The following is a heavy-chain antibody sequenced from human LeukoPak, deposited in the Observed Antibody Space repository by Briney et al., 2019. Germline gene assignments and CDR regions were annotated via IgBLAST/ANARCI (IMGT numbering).Heavy chain of an antibody. Sequence: SETLSLTSTVSGNSISTDYYWGWIRQPPGKGPEWIASMHYSGTTKYNPSLKSRVSISVDTSKNQFSLNLSSVTAADTALYYCAAYFSGYAQFQYWGQGTLVTVSS. CDR3: AAYFSGYAQFQY. CDR1: GNSISTDYY. J-gene: IGHJ4*02. D-gene: IGHD5-12*01. CDR2: MHYSGTT. V-gene: IGHV4-38-2*02.